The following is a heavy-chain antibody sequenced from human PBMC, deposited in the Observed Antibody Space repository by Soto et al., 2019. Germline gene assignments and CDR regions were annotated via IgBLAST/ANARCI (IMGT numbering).Heavy chain of an antibody. V-gene: IGHV3-23*01. CDR3: AKDRVFIDPFDD. D-gene: IGHD3-16*02. CDR1: GFAFSSYA. CDR2: ISGSTSGT. Sequence: EVQLLESGGGLVQPGGSLRLSCAASGFAFSSYAMSWVRQAPGKGLEWVSSISGSTSGTYYADAVKGRFTISRDNSNNTLCLQMNSLRAEDTAVYYCAKDRVFIDPFDDWGQGALVTVSS. J-gene: IGHJ4*02.